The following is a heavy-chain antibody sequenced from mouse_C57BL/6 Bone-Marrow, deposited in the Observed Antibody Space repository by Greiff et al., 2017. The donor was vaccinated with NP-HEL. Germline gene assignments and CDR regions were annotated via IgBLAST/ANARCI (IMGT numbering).Heavy chain of an antibody. D-gene: IGHD1-1*02. Sequence: VQLKESGGDLVKPGGSLKLSCAASGFTFSSYGMSWVRQTPDKRLEWVATISSGGSYTYYLDSVKGRFTISTDNAKNTLYLPMRSLESEDTAMYYCAKLRWARDYWGQGTTLTVSS. CDR2: ISSGGSYT. CDR3: AKLRWARDY. CDR1: GFTFSSYG. J-gene: IGHJ2*01. V-gene: IGHV5-6*01.